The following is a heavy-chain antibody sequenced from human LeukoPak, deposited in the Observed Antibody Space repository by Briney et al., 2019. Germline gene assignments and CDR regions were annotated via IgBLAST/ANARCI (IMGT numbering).Heavy chain of an antibody. Sequence: GGSLRLSCAASGFTFSSYAMSWVRQAPGKGLEWVSAISGSGGSTYYADSVKGRFTISRDNSKNTLYLQMNSLRAEDTAVYYCAKVRLGFGELLPFDYWGQGTLVTVSS. D-gene: IGHD3-10*01. CDR1: GFTFSSYA. CDR3: AKVRLGFGELLPFDY. CDR2: ISGSGGST. J-gene: IGHJ4*02. V-gene: IGHV3-23*01.